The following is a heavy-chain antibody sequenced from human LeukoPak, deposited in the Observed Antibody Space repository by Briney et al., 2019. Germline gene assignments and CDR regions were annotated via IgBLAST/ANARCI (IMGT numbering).Heavy chain of an antibody. CDR1: GDSISNYY. D-gene: IGHD2-2*01. J-gene: IGHJ3*02. CDR2: VSYSGST. V-gene: IGHV4-59*08. CDR3: ASPSPAQTHDAFDI. Sequence: SETLSLTCTVSGDSISNYYWSWIRQPPGKGLEWIGYVSYSGSTNYNPSLKSRVTISGDTSKNQFSLKLSSVTAADTAVYYCASPSPAQTHDAFDIWGQGTMVTVSS.